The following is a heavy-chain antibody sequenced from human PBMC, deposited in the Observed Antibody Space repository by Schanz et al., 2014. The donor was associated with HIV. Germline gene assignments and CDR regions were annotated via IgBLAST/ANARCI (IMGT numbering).Heavy chain of an antibody. CDR2: ISATGGST. D-gene: IGHD6-19*01. CDR3: AKMARSVAANTNFAY. CDR1: GFTFKSYA. J-gene: IGHJ4*02. Sequence: EVQLLESGGGLVQAGGSLRLSCAASGFTFKSYAMSWVRQAPGKGLEWVSAISATGGSTYYADSVKGRFTISRDNSKNTLYLQMNSLRPEDTAVYYCAKMARSVAANTNFAYWGQGTLVTVSS. V-gene: IGHV3-23*01.